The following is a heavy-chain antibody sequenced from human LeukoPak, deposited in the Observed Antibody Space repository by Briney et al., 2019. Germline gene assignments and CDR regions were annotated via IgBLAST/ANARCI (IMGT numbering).Heavy chain of an antibody. CDR1: GGSISGYY. CDR2: IHTSGTT. V-gene: IGHV4-4*07. J-gene: IGHJ4*02. D-gene: IGHD2-15*01. CDR3: ARHHDGGPKLRLDF. Sequence: SETLSLTCTVSGGSISGYYWRWIRHPAEKALEWIGRIHTSGTTNYNTSLKSRVALSVDTSKSQFSLKLNSVTAADTAVYFCARHHDGGPKLRLDFWGLGVLVTVSS.